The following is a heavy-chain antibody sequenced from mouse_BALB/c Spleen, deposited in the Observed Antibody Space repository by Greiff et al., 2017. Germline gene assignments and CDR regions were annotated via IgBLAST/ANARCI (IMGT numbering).Heavy chain of an antibody. CDR2: IYPYNGGT. CDR3: ARGYVWYFDV. CDR1: GYTFTDYN. J-gene: IGHJ1*01. D-gene: IGHD2-14*01. V-gene: IGHV1S29*02. Sequence: EVKLQESGPELVKPGASVKISCKASGYTFTDYNMHWVKQSHGKSLEWIGYIYPYNGGTGYNQKFKSKATLTVDNSSSTAYMELRSLTSEDSAVYYCARGYVWYFDVWGAGTTVTVSS.